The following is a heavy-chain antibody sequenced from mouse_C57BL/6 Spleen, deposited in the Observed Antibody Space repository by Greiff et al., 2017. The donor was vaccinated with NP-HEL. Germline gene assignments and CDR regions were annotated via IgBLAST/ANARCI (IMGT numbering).Heavy chain of an antibody. CDR1: GFTFSSYA. V-gene: IGHV5-4*01. D-gene: IGHD1-1*01. J-gene: IGHJ1*03. CDR2: ISDGGSYT. CDR3: ARERWVLLRSYFDV. Sequence: EVQLVESGGGLVKPGGSLKLSCAASGFTFSSYAMSWVRQTPEKRLEWVATISDGGSYTYYPDNVKGRFTISGDNAKNKLYLQMSHLKSEDTAMYYCARERWVLLRSYFDVWGTGTTVTVSS.